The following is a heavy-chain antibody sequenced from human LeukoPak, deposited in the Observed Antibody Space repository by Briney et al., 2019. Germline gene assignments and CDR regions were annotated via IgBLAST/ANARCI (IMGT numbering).Heavy chain of an antibody. D-gene: IGHD3-16*01. Sequence: SETLSLTCTVSGGSISSDRFYWTWVRQPAGKGLEWIGRIKSSNTNYNPSLKSRVSISLDTSTNQFSLKLSSLNAADTAVYYCTRVPDWTYVPDYWGQGTLVTVSS. CDR3: TRVPDWTYVPDY. CDR2: IKSSNT. V-gene: IGHV4-61*02. J-gene: IGHJ4*02. CDR1: GGSISSDRFY.